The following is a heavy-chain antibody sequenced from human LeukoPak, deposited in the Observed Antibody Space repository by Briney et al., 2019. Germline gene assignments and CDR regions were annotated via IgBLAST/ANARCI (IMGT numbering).Heavy chain of an antibody. J-gene: IGHJ3*02. CDR2: IIPIFGTA. CDR1: GGTFSSYA. D-gene: IGHD2-2*01. V-gene: IGHV1-69*05. CDR3: ARSLYQLLTRDAFDI. Sequence: SVKVSCKASGGTFSSYAISWVRQAPGQGLEWMGGIIPIFGTANYAQKFQGRVTITTDESTSTAYMELSSLRSEDTAVYYCARSLYQLLTRDAFDIWGQGTVVTVSS.